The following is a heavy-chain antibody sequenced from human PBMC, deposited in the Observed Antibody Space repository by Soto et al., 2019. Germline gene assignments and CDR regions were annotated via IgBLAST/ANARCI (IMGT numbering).Heavy chain of an antibody. CDR3: ALDYGD. D-gene: IGHD3-16*01. Sequence: EVQLVEPGGGLVQAGGSLRLSCAASGFAFSNSWMSWVRQSPARGLEWVANINQDGTVKGYLDSVKGRFTVSRDNAKNSLYLQMNSLRPDDTALYYCALDYGDWGRGTLVTVSS. CDR1: GFAFSNSW. J-gene: IGHJ4*02. CDR2: INQDGTVK. V-gene: IGHV3-7*01.